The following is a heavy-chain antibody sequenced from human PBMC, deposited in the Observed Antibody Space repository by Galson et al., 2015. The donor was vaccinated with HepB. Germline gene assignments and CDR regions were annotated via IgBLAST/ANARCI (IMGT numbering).Heavy chain of an antibody. D-gene: IGHD4-17*01. V-gene: IGHV3-30-3*01. CDR1: GFTFSSYA. CDR2: ISYDGSNK. J-gene: IGHJ4*02. CDR3: ARVLPPYTVTTVGY. Sequence: SLRLSCAASGFTFSSYAMHWVRQAPGKGLEWVAVISYDGSNKYYADSVKGRFTISRDNSKNTLYLQMNSLRAEDTAVYYCARVLPPYTVTTVGYWGQGTLVTVSS.